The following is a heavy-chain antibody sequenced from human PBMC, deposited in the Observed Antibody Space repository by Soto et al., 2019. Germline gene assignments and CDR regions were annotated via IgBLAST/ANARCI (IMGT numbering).Heavy chain of an antibody. CDR2: ISYDGSNK. V-gene: IGHV3-30-3*01. CDR1: GFTFSSYA. D-gene: IGHD3-10*01. Sequence: QVQLVESGGAVVQPGRSLRLSCAASGFTFSSYAMHWVGQAPGKGLEWVAVISYDGSNKNNADSVKGRFTISRDNSKNTLYLQMNSLRAEDTAVYYCARDPMGRYYGSGSYYFDYWGQGTLVTVSS. CDR3: ARDPMGRYYGSGSYYFDY. J-gene: IGHJ4*02.